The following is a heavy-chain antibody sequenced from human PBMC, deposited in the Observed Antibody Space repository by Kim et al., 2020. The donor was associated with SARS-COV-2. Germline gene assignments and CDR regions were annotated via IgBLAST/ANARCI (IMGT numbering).Heavy chain of an antibody. J-gene: IGHJ4*02. CDR2: IYTSGST. V-gene: IGHV4-4*07. CDR3: ARDGSNLPFDY. CDR1: GGSISSYY. D-gene: IGHD1-20*01. Sequence: SETLSLTCTVSGGSISSYYWNWIRQSAGKGLEWIGRIYTSGSTNYNPSLKSRVSMSLDTSKKQFSLKLSSVTAADTAVYYCARDGSNLPFDYWGQGTLVT.